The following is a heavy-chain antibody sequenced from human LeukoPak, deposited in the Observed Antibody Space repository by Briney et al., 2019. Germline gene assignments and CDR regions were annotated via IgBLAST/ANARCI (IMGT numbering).Heavy chain of an antibody. D-gene: IGHD6-13*01. CDR1: AFSLSTSGVG. V-gene: IGHV2-5*02. CDR2: IYWDDDQ. Sequence: SGPTLVNLTQTLTLTCTFSAFSLSTSGVGVGWIRQPPGKALEWLALIYWDDDQRYSPSLKSRVTITKDTSKNQVVLSMTNMDPVDTATYYCAHRGSSWSFDYWGQGTLVTVSS. J-gene: IGHJ4*02. CDR3: AHRGSSWSFDY.